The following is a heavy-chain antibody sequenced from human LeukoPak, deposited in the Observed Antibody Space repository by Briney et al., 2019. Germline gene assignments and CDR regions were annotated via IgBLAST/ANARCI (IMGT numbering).Heavy chain of an antibody. CDR2: IGSDGYST. CDR1: GFTFSTSW. D-gene: IGHD4-17*01. V-gene: IGHV3-74*01. Sequence: GGSLRLSCAASGFTFSTSWMHWVRQAPGKGLVWVSRIGSDGYSTSYADSVKGRFTISRDNAKSTLYLQMNSLRVEDTAVYCCATEVTTSLDPRGQGTLVTVSS. CDR3: ATEVTTSLDP. J-gene: IGHJ5*02.